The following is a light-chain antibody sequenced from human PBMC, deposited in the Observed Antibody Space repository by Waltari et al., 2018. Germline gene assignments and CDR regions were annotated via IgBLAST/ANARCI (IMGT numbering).Light chain of an antibody. V-gene: IGLV2-14*01. CDR3: SSYTSSSTRV. J-gene: IGLJ2*01. CDR1: SSDVGGYNY. CDR2: EVS. Sequence: QSALTQPASVSGSPGQSITIPCTGTSSDVGGYNYVSWYQQHPGKAPKLMIYEVSNRPSGVSNRFSGSKSCNTASLTISGLQAEDEADYYCSSYTSSSTRVFGGWTKLTVL.